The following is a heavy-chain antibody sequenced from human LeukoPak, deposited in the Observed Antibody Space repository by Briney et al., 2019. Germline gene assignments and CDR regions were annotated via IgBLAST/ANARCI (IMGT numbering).Heavy chain of an antibody. V-gene: IGHV4-59*01. D-gene: IGHD2-21*02. CDR1: GGSISSYY. CDR2: IYYSGST. J-gene: IGHJ4*02. CDR3: ARAVGDGIDY. Sequence: TSETLSLTCTVSGGSISSYYWSWIRQPPGKGLEWIGYIYYSGSTNYNPSLKSRVTISVDTSKNQFSLKLSSVTAADTAVCYCARAVGDGIDYWGQGTLVTVSS.